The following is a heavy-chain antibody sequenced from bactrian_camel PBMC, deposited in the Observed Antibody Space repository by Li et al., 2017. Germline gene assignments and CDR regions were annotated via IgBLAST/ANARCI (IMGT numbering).Heavy chain of an antibody. J-gene: IGHJ4*01. D-gene: IGHD2*01. CDR2: IDEDGRT. CDR3: AADTSPGWLLTHPPLDQYEYDS. Sequence: QVQLVESGGGSVQTGGSLRLSCAVSGHPYRTYCAGWFRDTPGREREGVANIDEDGRTWYADSVKGRFTISKDNAKNTLYLEMNALKPEDTALYYCAADTSPGWLLTHPPLDQYEYDSWGQGTQVTVS. CDR1: GHPYRTYC. V-gene: IGHV3S55*01.